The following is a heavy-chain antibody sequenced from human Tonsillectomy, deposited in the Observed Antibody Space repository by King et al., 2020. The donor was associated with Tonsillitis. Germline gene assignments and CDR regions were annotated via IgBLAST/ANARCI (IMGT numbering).Heavy chain of an antibody. CDR2: IYPGDSDT. Sequence: QLVQSGAEVKKPGESLKISCKGSGYTFTTYWIGWVRQMPGKGLEWMGIIYPGDSDTRYSPSFQGQVTISADKSISTAYLQWSSLTASDTAVYYCARSFSGSYSVFDYWGQGSLVTVSS. V-gene: IGHV5-51*01. D-gene: IGHD1-26*01. CDR3: ARSFSGSYSVFDY. CDR1: GYTFTTYW. J-gene: IGHJ4*02.